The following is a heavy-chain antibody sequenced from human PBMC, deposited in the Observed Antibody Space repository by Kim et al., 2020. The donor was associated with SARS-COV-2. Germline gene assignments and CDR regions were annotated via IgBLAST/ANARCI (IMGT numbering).Heavy chain of an antibody. Sequence: SETLSLTCTVSGASISSTDYWWGWIRQPPGKGLEWIGGISYTGTSYSNPSLKSRVTTSVDTSKSQFSLQLHSVTAADTAVYYCGRQVHDSDWPRYVNHWGQGTLVTVSS. CDR1: GASISSTDYW. CDR2: ISYTGTS. CDR3: GRQVHDSDWPRYVNH. V-gene: IGHV4-39*01. J-gene: IGHJ1*01. D-gene: IGHD2-21*02.